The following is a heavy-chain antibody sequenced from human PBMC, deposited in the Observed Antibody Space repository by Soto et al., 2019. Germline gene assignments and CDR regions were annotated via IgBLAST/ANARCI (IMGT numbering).Heavy chain of an antibody. J-gene: IGHJ6*02. CDR1: GYTFTGYY. Sequence: ASVKVSCKASGYTFTGYYMHWVRQAPGQGLEWMGWINPNSGGTNYAQKFQGWVTMTRDTSISTAYMELSRLRSDDTAVYYCARESCGSCYSGWMGSFLYYYYVMDVWGQGTTVTVSS. CDR2: INPNSGGT. V-gene: IGHV1-2*04. D-gene: IGHD2-15*01. CDR3: ARESCGSCYSGWMGSFLYYYYVMDV.